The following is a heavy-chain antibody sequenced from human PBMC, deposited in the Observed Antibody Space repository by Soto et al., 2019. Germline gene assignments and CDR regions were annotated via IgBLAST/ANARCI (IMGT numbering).Heavy chain of an antibody. CDR2: IYATGTT. V-gene: IGHV4-4*07. D-gene: IGHD1-1*01. CDR1: VASISVFY. Sequence: SEALCLACTVSVASISVFYWSWIRKSAGKGLEWIGRIYATGTTDYNPSLKSRVMMSVDTSKKQFSLKLRSVTAADTAVYYCMRDGTKNLRDWFDPWGQGISVTVSS. J-gene: IGHJ5*02. CDR3: MRDGTKNLRDWFDP.